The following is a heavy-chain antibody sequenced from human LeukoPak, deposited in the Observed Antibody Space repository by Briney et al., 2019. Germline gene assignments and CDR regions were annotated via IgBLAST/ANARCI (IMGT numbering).Heavy chain of an antibody. CDR2: ISSSSSYI. CDR3: AELGITMIGGV. J-gene: IGHJ6*04. D-gene: IGHD3-10*02. V-gene: IGHV3-21*01. CDR1: GFTFSSYS. Sequence: SGGSLRLSCAASGFTFSSYSMNWVRQAPGKGLEWVSSISSSSSYIYYADSVKGRFTISRDNAKNSLYLQMNSLRAEDTAVYYCAELGITMIGGVWGKGPRSPSPQ.